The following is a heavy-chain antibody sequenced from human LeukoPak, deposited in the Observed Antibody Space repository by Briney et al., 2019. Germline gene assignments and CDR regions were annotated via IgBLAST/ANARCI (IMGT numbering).Heavy chain of an antibody. CDR1: GFTFSSYA. J-gene: IGHJ4*02. Sequence: GGSLRLSCASSGFTFSSYAMSWVRQAPGKGLEWVSAISGSGGSTYYADSVKGRFTFSRDNSKNTLYLQMNSLRAEDTAVYYCAKGGDYGYYFDYWGQGTLVTVSS. V-gene: IGHV3-23*01. D-gene: IGHD4-17*01. CDR3: AKGGDYGYYFDY. CDR2: ISGSGGST.